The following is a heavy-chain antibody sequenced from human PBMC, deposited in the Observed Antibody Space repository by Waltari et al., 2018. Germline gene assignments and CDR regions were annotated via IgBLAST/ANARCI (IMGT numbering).Heavy chain of an antibody. CDR1: GFTVHSNY. D-gene: IGHD6-19*01. CDR2: IPLGTNA. V-gene: IGHV3-53*01. Sequence: EVQLVESGGGLIQPGGSLRLSCVGPGFTVHSNYMRWVRQVPGKGLEWVSNIPLGTNANYAESVGGRFTISRDNSKDTLYLQMNSLRVEDTAVYFCARHVSGPTRAAFDVWGQGTMVTVSP. J-gene: IGHJ3*01. CDR3: ARHVSGPTRAAFDV.